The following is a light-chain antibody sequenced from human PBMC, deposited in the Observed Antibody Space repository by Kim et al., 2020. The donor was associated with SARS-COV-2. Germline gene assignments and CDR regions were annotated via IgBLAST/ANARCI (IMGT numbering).Light chain of an antibody. Sequence: SSELTQPPSVSVSPGQTASISCSGDELGDKYACWYQQKPGQSPVLVIYQDDKRPSGIPERFSGSNSGNTATLTISGTQAMDEADYYCQAWDSSTVVFGGG. CDR2: QDD. CDR1: ELGDKY. V-gene: IGLV3-1*01. CDR3: QAWDSSTVV. J-gene: IGLJ2*01.